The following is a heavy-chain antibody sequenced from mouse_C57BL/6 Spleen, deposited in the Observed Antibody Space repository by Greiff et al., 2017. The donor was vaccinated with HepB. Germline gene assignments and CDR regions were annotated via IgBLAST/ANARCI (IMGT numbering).Heavy chain of an antibody. CDR1: GFTFSDYG. Sequence: DVQLVESGGGLVKPGGSLKLSCAASGFTFSDYGMHWVRQAPEKGLEWVAYISSGSSTIYYADTVKGRFTISRDNAKNTLFLQMTSLRSEDTAMYYCARRAYYSNFYYAMDYWGQGTSVTVSS. D-gene: IGHD2-5*01. CDR2: ISSGSSTI. J-gene: IGHJ4*01. V-gene: IGHV5-17*01. CDR3: ARRAYYSNFYYAMDY.